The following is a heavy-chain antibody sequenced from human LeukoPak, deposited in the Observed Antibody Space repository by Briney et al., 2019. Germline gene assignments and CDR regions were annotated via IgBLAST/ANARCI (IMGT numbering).Heavy chain of an antibody. Sequence: PGRSLRLSCATSGFTFHTHAMHWARQAPGKGLEWLAVTSYDGIDTYYADSVKGRFTISRDNSKNTLYLQMNSLRAEDTAVYYCARAYSGWYPYFDYWGQGTLVTVSS. CDR2: TSYDGIDT. J-gene: IGHJ4*02. CDR1: GFTFHTHA. V-gene: IGHV3-30*14. CDR3: ARAYSGWYPYFDY. D-gene: IGHD6-19*01.